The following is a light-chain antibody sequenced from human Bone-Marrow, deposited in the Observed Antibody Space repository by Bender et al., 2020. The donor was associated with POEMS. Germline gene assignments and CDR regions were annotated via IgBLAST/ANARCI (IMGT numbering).Light chain of an antibody. CDR1: SSNFGAHA. CDR3: AVWDDSLNGWV. J-gene: IGLJ3*02. CDR2: SSH. Sequence: QSVLTQPPSASGTPGQRVTISCSGGSSNFGAHAVNWYQHLPGTAPKLLIYSSHRRPSEFPYRFSGSRSGTSASLAISGVQSENEADNYCAVWDDSLNGWVFGGGTKLTVL. V-gene: IGLV1-44*01.